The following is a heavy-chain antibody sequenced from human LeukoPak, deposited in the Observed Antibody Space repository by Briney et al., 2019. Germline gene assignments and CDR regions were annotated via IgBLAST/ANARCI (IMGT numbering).Heavy chain of an antibody. CDR1: GGSFSGYY. Sequence: PSETLSLTCAVYGGSFSGYYWSWIRQPPGKGLEWIGEINHSGSTNYNPSLKSRVTISVDTSKNQFSLKLGSVTAADTAVYYCARGAGYCSSTSCYKGQRLRRLGYFQHWGQGTLVTVSS. CDR3: ARGAGYCSSTSCYKGQRLRRLGYFQH. J-gene: IGHJ1*01. V-gene: IGHV4-34*01. CDR2: INHSGST. D-gene: IGHD2-2*02.